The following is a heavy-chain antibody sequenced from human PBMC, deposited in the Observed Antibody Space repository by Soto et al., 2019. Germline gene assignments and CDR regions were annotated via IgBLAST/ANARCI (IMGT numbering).Heavy chain of an antibody. CDR1: GYTFTSYG. J-gene: IGHJ4*02. CDR2: ISAHNDNT. V-gene: IGHV1-18*01. Sequence: QVHLVQSGAEVKKPGASVKVSCKCSGYTFTSYGITWVRQAPGQGLESMGWISAHNDNTDYAQKPQGRVTVTRDTSTGIANMGMRSLGSYDTAGYYWARGSYGDYWGQGALVTVSS. D-gene: IGHD1-26*01. CDR3: ARGSYGDY.